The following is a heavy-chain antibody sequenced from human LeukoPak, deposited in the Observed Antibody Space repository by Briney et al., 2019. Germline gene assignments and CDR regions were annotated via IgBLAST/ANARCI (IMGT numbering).Heavy chain of an antibody. CDR1: DYAISSNNW. J-gene: IGHJ4*02. V-gene: IGHV4-28*03. CDR3: ARGSGPGYCSSTSCYTGRYYFDY. CDR2: IYYTGST. D-gene: IGHD2-2*02. Sequence: PSDTLSLTCAVSDYAISSNNWWGWVRQPPGKGLEWIGYIYYTGSTYYNPSLKSRVTISVDTSKDQFSLKLSSVTAADTAVYYCARGSGPGYCSSTSCYTGRYYFDYWGQGTLVTVSS.